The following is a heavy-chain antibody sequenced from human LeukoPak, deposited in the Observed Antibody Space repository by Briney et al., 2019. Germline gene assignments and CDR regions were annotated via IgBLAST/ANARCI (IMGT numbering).Heavy chain of an antibody. J-gene: IGHJ5*02. Sequence: GASVKVSCKASGYTFTDYYMHWVRQAPGQGLEWMGWINPDSGGTNYAQKLQGRVTMTTDTSTSTAYMELRRLRSDDTAVYYCARVGLVVVPAAINWFDPWGQGTLVTVSS. CDR2: INPDSGGT. V-gene: IGHV1-2*02. CDR3: ARVGLVVVPAAINWFDP. D-gene: IGHD2-2*02. CDR1: GYTFTDYY.